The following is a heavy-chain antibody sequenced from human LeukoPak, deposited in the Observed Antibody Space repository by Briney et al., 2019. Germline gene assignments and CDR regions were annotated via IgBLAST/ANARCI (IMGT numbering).Heavy chain of an antibody. CDR2: FNHSGST. J-gene: IGHJ5*02. CDR1: GGSFSGYY. Sequence: SETLSLTCAVYGGSFSGYYWSWIRQPPGKGLEWIGEFNHSGSTNYNPSLKSRVTISVDTSKNQFSLKLSSVTAADTAVYYCARLVVVAATGAYNWFDPWGQGTLVTVSS. CDR3: ARLVVVAATGAYNWFDP. D-gene: IGHD2-15*01. V-gene: IGHV4-34*01.